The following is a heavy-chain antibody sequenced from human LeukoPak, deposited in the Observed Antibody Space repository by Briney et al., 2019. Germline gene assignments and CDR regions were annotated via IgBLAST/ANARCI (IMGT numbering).Heavy chain of an antibody. J-gene: IGHJ4*02. V-gene: IGHV4-34*01. CDR2: INHSGST. CDR3: ARGPYIRGVKYYFDY. CDR1: GGSFSGYY. D-gene: IGHD3-10*02. Sequence: PSETLSLTCAVYGGSFSGYYWSWIRQPPGKGLEWVGEINHSGSTNYNPSLKSRVTISVDTSKNQFSLKLSSVTAADTAVYYCARGPYIRGVKYYFDYWGQGTLVTVSS.